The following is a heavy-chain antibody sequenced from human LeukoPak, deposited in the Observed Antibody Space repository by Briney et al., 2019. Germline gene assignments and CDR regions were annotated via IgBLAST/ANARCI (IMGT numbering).Heavy chain of an antibody. CDR3: AKPPGRSSNWYWEFES. V-gene: IGHV3-23*01. D-gene: IGHD6-13*01. J-gene: IGHJ4*02. CDR1: GFIFSAYA. Sequence: GGSLRLSCAASGFIFSAYAMIWVRQAPGKGLEWVSAINGGGGNSGGNTYYADSVKGRFTISRDNSRNTLYLQMNSLRAEDTALYYCAKPPGRSSNWYWEFESWGQGTMITVSS. CDR2: INGGGGNSGGNT.